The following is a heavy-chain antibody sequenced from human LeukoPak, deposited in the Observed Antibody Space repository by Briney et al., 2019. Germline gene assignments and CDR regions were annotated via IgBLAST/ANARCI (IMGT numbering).Heavy chain of an antibody. CDR2: INPNSGGT. CDR3: ARGAEDSSVYYSGLYY. CDR1: GYTFSGYY. V-gene: IGHV1-2*02. D-gene: IGHD3-22*01. Sequence: ASVKDSCKASGYTFSGYYMHWVRQAPGQGLEWMGWINPNSGGTIYVEKFQGRVTMTRDMSISTDYMELSSLRSDDTAVYYCARGAEDSSVYYSGLYYWGQGTLVTVSS. J-gene: IGHJ4*02.